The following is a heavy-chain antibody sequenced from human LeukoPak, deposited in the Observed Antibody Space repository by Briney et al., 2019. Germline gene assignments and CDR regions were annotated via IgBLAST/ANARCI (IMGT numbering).Heavy chain of an antibody. CDR2: IYYSGST. Sequence: PSETLSLTCTVSGGSISSYYWGWIRQPPGKGLEWIGSIYYSGSTFYNPSLKSRVTISVDTSKNQFSLKLSSVTAADTAVYYCARHTYSGTYSDYWGQGTLVTVSS. CDR3: ARHTYSGTYSDY. J-gene: IGHJ4*02. V-gene: IGHV4-39*01. CDR1: GGSISSYY. D-gene: IGHD1-26*01.